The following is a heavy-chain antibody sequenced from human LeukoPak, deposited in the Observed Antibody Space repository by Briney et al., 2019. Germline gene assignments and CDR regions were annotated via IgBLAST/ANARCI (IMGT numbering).Heavy chain of an antibody. CDR2: IWYDGSNK. CDR3: ARDSGSYPTLIY. Sequence: GRSLRLSCAASGFTFSSYGMHWVRQAPGKGLEWVAVIWYDGSNKYYADSAKGRFTISRDNSKNTLYLQMNSLRAEDTAVYYCARDSGSYPTLIYWGQGTLVTVSS. J-gene: IGHJ4*02. V-gene: IGHV3-33*08. D-gene: IGHD1-26*01. CDR1: GFTFSSYG.